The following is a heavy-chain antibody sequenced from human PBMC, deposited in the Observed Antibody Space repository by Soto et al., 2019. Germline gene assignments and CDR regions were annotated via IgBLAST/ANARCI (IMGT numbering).Heavy chain of an antibody. CDR3: ARRDSVSSGRALDS. CDR1: GDSISNYF. CDR2: FYSSGGT. D-gene: IGHD2-15*01. V-gene: IGHV4-4*07. J-gene: IGHJ4*02. Sequence: PSETLSLTCTVSGDSISNYFWSWIRQPAGKGLEWIGRFYSSGGTKYNPSLQSRVTMSVDTSKNQFSLKLTSVTAADTAVYYCARRDSVSSGRALDSWGQGTLVTVSS.